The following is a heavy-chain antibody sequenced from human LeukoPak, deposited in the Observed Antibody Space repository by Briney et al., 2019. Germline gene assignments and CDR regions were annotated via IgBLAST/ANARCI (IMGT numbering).Heavy chain of an antibody. CDR1: GFTFGDYA. CDR3: AKGTSSWHEFDS. Sequence: PGGSLRLSCAASGFTFGDYAMHWVRQAPGKGLEWVSLITWDGDSTYYADSVKGRFTISRDNSKNYLYLQMNSLRAEDTALYYCAKGTSSWHEFDSWGQGTLVTVSS. D-gene: IGHD6-13*01. CDR2: ITWDGDST. V-gene: IGHV3-43D*03. J-gene: IGHJ4*02.